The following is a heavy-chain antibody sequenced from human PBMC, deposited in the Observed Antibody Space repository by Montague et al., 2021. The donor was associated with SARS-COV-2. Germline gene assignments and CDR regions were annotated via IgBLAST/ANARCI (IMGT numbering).Heavy chain of an antibody. CDR2: INHSRTN. CDR1: GGSFSGYY. Sequence: SETLSLTCAVYGGSFSGYYWTWIRQSPGKGLEWTAEINHSRTNNYNFNPSLRSRATISVDTSKSQFSLKLSSVTAADTGVYYCARWDPPTLTLIGLRGKSASDYWGQRTLVTASS. J-gene: IGHJ4*02. CDR3: ARWDPPTLTLIGLRGKSASDY. D-gene: IGHD4-23*01. V-gene: IGHV4-34*01.